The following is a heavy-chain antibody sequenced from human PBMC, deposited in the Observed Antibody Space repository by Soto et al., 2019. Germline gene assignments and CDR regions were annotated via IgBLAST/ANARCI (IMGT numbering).Heavy chain of an antibody. V-gene: IGHV3-7*01. CDR2: IKEDGSEM. CDR3: ARSHNRALDY. D-gene: IGHD3-16*02. CDR1: GFSFSVYW. J-gene: IGHJ4*02. Sequence: EVQLLESGGGLVQPGGSLRLSCAASGFSFSVYWMRWVRQAPGKGLEWVASIKEDGSEMSYVDSVKGRFTISRDNARNSLNLQLNSLRAEDTAVYFCARSHNRALDYWGQGVLVTVSS.